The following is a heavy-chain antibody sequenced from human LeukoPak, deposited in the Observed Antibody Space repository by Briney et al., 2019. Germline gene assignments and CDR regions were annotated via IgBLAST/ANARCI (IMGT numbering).Heavy chain of an antibody. CDR2: IDPSDSYT. V-gene: IGHV5-10-1*01. CDR3: ARRPSYDSSGYYDYFGY. J-gene: IGHJ4*02. Sequence: GESLKISCKGSGYSFTSYWISWVRQMPGKGLEWMGRIDPSDSYTNYSPSFQGHVTISADKSITTAYLQWSSLTASDTAMYYCARRPSYDSSGYYDYFGYWGQGTLVTVSS. CDR1: GYSFTSYW. D-gene: IGHD3-22*01.